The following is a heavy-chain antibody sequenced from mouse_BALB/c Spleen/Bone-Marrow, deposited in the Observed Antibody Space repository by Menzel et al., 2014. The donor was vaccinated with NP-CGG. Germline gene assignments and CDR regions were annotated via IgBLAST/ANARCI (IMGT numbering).Heavy chain of an antibody. J-gene: IGHJ3*01. CDR1: GYSFSTYW. V-gene: IGHV1-5*01. CDR3: TRRGSSAFPY. Sequence: VQLQQSVTVLSRPGASVKMSCKASGYSFSTYWMHWVKPRPGQGLEWIGAIYPGNSDSSYNQKFEGKAKLTAVTSASTAYMELISLTHEDSAVYYCTRRGSSAFPYWGQGTLVTVSA. D-gene: IGHD1-1*01. CDR2: IYPGNSDS.